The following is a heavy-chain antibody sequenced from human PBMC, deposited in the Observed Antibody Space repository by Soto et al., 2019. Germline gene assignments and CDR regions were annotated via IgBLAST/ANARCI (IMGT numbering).Heavy chain of an antibody. CDR2: ISYGGST. D-gene: IGHD1-1*01. Sequence: QVQLQESGPGLVKPSQTLSLTCTVSGGSISSGNYYWSWLRQPPGQGLEWIGFISYGGSTYYTASLKSRVTISVDTSKYQFALNLSFVTAADTAVYYCATMGTPATGLFYVDYWGQGTLVTVSS. V-gene: IGHV4-30-4*01. J-gene: IGHJ4*02. CDR1: GGSISSGNYY. CDR3: ATMGTPATGLFYVDY.